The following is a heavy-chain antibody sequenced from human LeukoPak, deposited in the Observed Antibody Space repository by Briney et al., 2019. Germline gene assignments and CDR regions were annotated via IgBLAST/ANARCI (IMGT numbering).Heavy chain of an antibody. CDR1: GFTFNNYW. V-gene: IGHV3-7*01. CDR2: IKEDGSEK. CDR3: ARDAMVRGIITDFDH. Sequence: GGSLRLSCAASGFTFNNYWMSWVRQAPGKGLEWVANIKEDGSEKYYVGSLKGRFTISRDDAKKSLYLQMNSLRAEDTAVYYCARDAMVRGIITDFDHWGQGTLVTVSS. J-gene: IGHJ4*02. D-gene: IGHD3-10*01.